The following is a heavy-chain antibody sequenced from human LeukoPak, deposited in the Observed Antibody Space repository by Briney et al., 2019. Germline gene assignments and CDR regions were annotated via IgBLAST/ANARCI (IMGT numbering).Heavy chain of an antibody. CDR3: ARDALLGQYFYYYMDV. CDR1: GFTFSDYY. Sequence: GGSLRLSCAASGFTFSDYYMSWIRQAPGKGLEWVSYISSSGSTIYYADSVKGRFTISRDNAKNSLYLQMNSLRAEDTAVYYCARDALLGQYFYYYMDVWGKGTTVTVSS. V-gene: IGHV3-11*04. J-gene: IGHJ6*03. D-gene: IGHD2-15*01. CDR2: ISSSGSTI.